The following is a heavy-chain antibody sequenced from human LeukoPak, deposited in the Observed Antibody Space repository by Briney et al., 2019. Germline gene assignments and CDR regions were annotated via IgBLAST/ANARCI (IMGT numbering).Heavy chain of an antibody. J-gene: IGHJ1*01. V-gene: IGHV3-23*01. D-gene: IGHD3-22*01. CDR3: AAFYYDPAY. CDR1: GFTFSNSA. CDR2: ITASGGNT. Sequence: GGSLRLSCAASGFTFSNSAVSWVRQAPGKGLEWVSSITASGGNTYYADSVKGRFTISRDNSKNSLYLQMNSLRAEDTAVYYCAAFYYDPAYWGQGTLVTVSS.